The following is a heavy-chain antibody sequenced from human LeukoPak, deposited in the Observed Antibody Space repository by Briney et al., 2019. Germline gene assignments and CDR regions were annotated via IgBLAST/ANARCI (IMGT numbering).Heavy chain of an antibody. D-gene: IGHD3-22*01. CDR1: GFTFTGSA. CDR2: IVVGSGNT. J-gene: IGHJ6*02. CDR3: AAGLGSSGYYYPPYYYYYGMDV. Sequence: ASVKVSCKASGFTFTGSAVQWVRQARGQRLEWIGWIVVGSGNTNYAQKFQERVTITRDMSTSTAYMELSSLRSEDTAVYYCAAGLGSSGYYYPPYYYYYGMDVWGQGTTVTVSS. V-gene: IGHV1-58*01.